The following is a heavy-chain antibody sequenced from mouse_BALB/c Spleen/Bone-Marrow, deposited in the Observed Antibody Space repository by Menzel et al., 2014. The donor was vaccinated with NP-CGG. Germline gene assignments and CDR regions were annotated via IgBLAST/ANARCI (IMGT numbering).Heavy chain of an antibody. Sequence: EVQLQQSGAELVRSVASVKLSCTASGFNIKDYYMHWVKQRPEHGLELIGWIDPENGDTEYARKFQCKATMTADTSSNPAYLQLSSLTYEDTAVYYGNAGETGPFAYWGQGTLVTVSA. CDR2: IDPENGDT. D-gene: IGHD4-1*01. CDR1: GFNIKDYY. J-gene: IGHJ3*01. CDR3: NAGETGPFAY. V-gene: IGHV14-4*02.